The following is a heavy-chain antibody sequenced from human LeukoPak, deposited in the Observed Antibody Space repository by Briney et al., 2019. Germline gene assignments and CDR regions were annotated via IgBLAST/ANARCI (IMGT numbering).Heavy chain of an antibody. Sequence: PGGSLRLSCAASGFTFSSYAMHWVRQAPGKGLEWVAVISYDGSNKYYADSVKGRFTIPRDNSKNTLYLQMNSLRAEDTAVYYCAKSIWFGEPLQAFDIWGQGTMVTVSS. V-gene: IGHV3-30-3*01. CDR2: ISYDGSNK. J-gene: IGHJ3*02. CDR1: GFTFSSYA. D-gene: IGHD3-10*01. CDR3: AKSIWFGEPLQAFDI.